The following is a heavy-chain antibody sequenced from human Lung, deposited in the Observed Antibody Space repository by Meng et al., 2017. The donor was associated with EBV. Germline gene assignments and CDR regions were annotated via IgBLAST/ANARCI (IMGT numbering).Heavy chain of an antibody. V-gene: IGHV4-30-4*01. Sequence: EPGPRLVQPSQSLSLPCTVSGGSIGSGDYYWSWIRQPPGKGLEWIGYIYYSGSTYSNASLKSRVTISIDRSKNQFSLKLSSVTAADTAVYYCARDRKHYGERGWFDPWGQGTLVTVSS. CDR3: ARDRKHYGERGWFDP. J-gene: IGHJ5*02. CDR2: IYYSGST. D-gene: IGHD4-17*01. CDR1: GGSIGSGDYY.